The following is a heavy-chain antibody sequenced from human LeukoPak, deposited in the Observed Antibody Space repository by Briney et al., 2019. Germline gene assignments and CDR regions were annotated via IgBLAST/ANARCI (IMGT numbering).Heavy chain of an antibody. Sequence: PGGSLRLSCAASGFTFSSYWMHWVRRAPGKGLVWVSRINTDGTSTTYADSVKGRFTISRDNAKNTLYLQMNSLRAEDTAVYYCAKADTAMVNSDFDYWGQGTLVTVSS. CDR2: INTDGTST. D-gene: IGHD5-18*01. J-gene: IGHJ4*02. CDR3: AKADTAMVNSDFDY. V-gene: IGHV3-74*01. CDR1: GFTFSSYW.